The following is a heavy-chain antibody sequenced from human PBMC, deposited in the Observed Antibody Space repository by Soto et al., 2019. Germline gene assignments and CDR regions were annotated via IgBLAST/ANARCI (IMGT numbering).Heavy chain of an antibody. V-gene: IGHV3-33*01. CDR2: IGYDGSNK. CDR3: ARDRNYYGMDV. Sequence: QVQLVESGGGVVQPGRSLRLSCAASGFTFSSYGMHWVGQAPGKGLEWVAVIGYDGSNKYYSDSEKGRFTISRENSKNTLYLQMNSLRAEDTAVYYCARDRNYYGMDVWGQGTTVTVSS. CDR1: GFTFSSYG. J-gene: IGHJ6*02.